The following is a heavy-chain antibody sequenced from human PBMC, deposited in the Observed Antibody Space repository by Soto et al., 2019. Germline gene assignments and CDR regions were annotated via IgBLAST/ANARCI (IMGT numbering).Heavy chain of an antibody. D-gene: IGHD5-12*01. CDR1: GGSFSGYY. Sequence: SETLSLTCAVYGGSFSGYYRSWIRQPPGKGLEGIGVINHSGSTNYNPSLKSRVTISVDTSKNHFSLKLSSVTAADTAVYFCASGVAFDYWGQGTLVTVSS. CDR2: INHSGST. J-gene: IGHJ4*02. CDR3: ASGVAFDY. V-gene: IGHV4-34*01.